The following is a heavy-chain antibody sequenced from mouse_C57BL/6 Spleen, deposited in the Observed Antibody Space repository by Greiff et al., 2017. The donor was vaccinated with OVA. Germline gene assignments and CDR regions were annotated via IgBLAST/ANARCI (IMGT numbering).Heavy chain of an antibody. Sequence: EVKVVESGGGLVKPGGSLKLSCAASGFTFSDYGMHWVRQAPEKGLEWVAYISSGSSTIYYADTVKGRFTISRDNAKNTLFLQMTSLRSEDTAMYYCARTGHWGQGTLVTVSA. CDR3: ARTGH. V-gene: IGHV5-17*01. D-gene: IGHD4-1*01. J-gene: IGHJ3*01. CDR1: GFTFSDYG. CDR2: ISSGSSTI.